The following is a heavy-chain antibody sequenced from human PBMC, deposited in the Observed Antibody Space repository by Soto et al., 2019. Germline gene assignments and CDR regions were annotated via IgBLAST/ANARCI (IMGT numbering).Heavy chain of an antibody. CDR2: IYHSGST. V-gene: IGHV4-38-2*01. CDR1: CYSTSSGYY. Sequence: SETLSLTCAVSCYSTSSGYYWGWIRQPPGKGLEWIGSIYHSGSTYYNPSLKSRVTISVDTSKNQFSLKLSSVTAADTAVYYCARVGVVTAINWFDPWGQGTLVTVSS. D-gene: IGHD2-21*02. J-gene: IGHJ5*02. CDR3: ARVGVVTAINWFDP.